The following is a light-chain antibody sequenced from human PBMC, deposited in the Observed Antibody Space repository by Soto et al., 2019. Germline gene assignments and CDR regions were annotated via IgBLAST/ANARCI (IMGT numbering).Light chain of an antibody. CDR3: SAWDDVLSVVG. CDR1: TSNIGSNY. V-gene: IGLV1-47*02. J-gene: IGLJ2*01. CDR2: NNN. Sequence: QLVLTQPPSASGTPGQRVTISCSGSTSNIGSNYVYWYQQLPGTAPKLLIYNNNQRPSGVPDRFSASKSGTSASLAISGLRSEDEADYHCSAWDDVLSVVGFGGGTKLTV.